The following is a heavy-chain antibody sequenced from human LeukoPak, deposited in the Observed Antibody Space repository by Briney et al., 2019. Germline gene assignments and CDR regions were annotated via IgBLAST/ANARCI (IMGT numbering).Heavy chain of an antibody. Sequence: ASVKVSCKASGYTFTSYGISWVRQAPGQGLEWMGWISAYNGNTNYAQKLQGRVTMTTDTSTSTAYMELRSLRSDDTAAYYCARLSITMVRGTLGSYYGMDVWGQGTTVTVSS. CDR2: ISAYNGNT. CDR3: ARLSITMVRGTLGSYYGMDV. D-gene: IGHD3-10*01. CDR1: GYTFTSYG. V-gene: IGHV1-18*01. J-gene: IGHJ6*02.